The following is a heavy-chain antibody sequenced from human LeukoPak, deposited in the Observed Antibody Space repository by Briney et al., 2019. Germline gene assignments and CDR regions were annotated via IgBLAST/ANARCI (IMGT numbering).Heavy chain of an antibody. CDR2: MYYSGST. Sequence: SESLSLTCTVSGGSISSSGYYWGWIRQPPGKGLEWIGSMYYSGSTYYNPSLKSRVTISVDTSKNHFSLKLSSVTAADTAVYYCARDFRGGYDFWSGYYTPYYFDYWGQGTLVTVSP. CDR1: GGSISSSGYY. CDR3: ARDFRGGYDFWSGYYTPYYFDY. D-gene: IGHD3-3*01. J-gene: IGHJ4*02. V-gene: IGHV4-39*07.